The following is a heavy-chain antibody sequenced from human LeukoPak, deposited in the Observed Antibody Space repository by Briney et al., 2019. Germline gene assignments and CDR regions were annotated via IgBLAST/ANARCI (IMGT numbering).Heavy chain of an antibody. J-gene: IGHJ4*02. V-gene: IGHV3-23*01. CDR2: ISGSGGST. CDR1: GFTFSSYV. CDR3: ATPRWYQLLYGEGIDY. Sequence: GGSLRLSCAASGFTFSSYVMSWVRQAPGKGLEWVSAISGSGGSTYYADSVKGRFTISRDNSKNTLYLQMNSLRAEDTAVYYCATPRWYQLLYGEGIDYWGQGTLVTVSS. D-gene: IGHD2-2*02.